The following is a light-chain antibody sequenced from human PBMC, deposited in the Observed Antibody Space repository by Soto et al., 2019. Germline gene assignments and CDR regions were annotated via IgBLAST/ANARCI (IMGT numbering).Light chain of an antibody. J-gene: IGKJ1*01. V-gene: IGKV3-20*01. CDR2: GAS. CDR3: QQYCNSQKT. CDR1: QSVRSGY. Sequence: EIVLTQSPGTLSLSPGERATLSCRASQSVRSGYLAWYQHKPGQAPRLLIYGASARATGIPYRFSGSGSGTDFTLTIGRLEPEDYALYYCQQYCNSQKTFGQGPVVEIK.